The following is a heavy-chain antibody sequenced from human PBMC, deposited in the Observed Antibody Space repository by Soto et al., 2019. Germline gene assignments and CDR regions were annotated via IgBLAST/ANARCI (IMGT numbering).Heavy chain of an antibody. CDR2: ISGSGGST. V-gene: IGHV3-23*01. CDR3: AKDQGSSWYEIDY. J-gene: IGHJ4*02. Sequence: PMESLRLSCATSGFTFSNYAVTWVRQAPGKGLEWVSTISGSGGSTYYADSVKGRFTISRDNSKNTLYLQMNSLRAEDTAVYYCAKDQGSSWYEIDYWGQGT. D-gene: IGHD6-13*01. CDR1: GFTFSNYA.